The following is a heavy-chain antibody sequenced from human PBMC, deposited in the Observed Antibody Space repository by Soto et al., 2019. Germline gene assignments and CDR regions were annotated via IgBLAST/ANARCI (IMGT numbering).Heavy chain of an antibody. CDR1: GGTFSSYA. J-gene: IGHJ6*02. Sequence: GASVKVSCKASGGTFSSYAISWVRQAPGQGLEWMGGIIPIFGTANYAQKSQGRVTITADESTSTAYMELSSLRSEDTAVYYCARLVGPVWGSYRFEDADGMDVWGQGTTVTVSS. V-gene: IGHV1-69*13. D-gene: IGHD3-16*02. CDR2: IIPIFGTA. CDR3: ARLVGPVWGSYRFEDADGMDV.